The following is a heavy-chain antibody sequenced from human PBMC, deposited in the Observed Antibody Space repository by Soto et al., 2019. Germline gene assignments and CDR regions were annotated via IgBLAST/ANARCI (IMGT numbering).Heavy chain of an antibody. CDR1: GFTFSSYA. Sequence: GGSLRLSCAASGFTFSSYAMSWVRQAPGKGLEWVSAISGSGGSTYYADSVKGRFTISRDNSKNTLYLQMNSLRAEDTAVYYCAKPHIPVVAAPIGYWGQGTLVTVSS. CDR3: AKPHIPVVAAPIGY. CDR2: ISGSGGST. D-gene: IGHD2-15*01. J-gene: IGHJ4*02. V-gene: IGHV3-23*01.